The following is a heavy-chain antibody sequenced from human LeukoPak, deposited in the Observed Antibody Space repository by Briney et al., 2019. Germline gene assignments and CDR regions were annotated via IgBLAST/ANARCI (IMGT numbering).Heavy chain of an antibody. CDR3: ARVLSYYDSSGYYLGGGFDP. Sequence: PGGSLRLSCAASGFTVSSNYMSWVRQARGKGLEGVSVIYSGGSTYYADSVKGRFTISIDNSKNTLYTQMNSLRAEDTAVYDCARVLSYYDSSGYYLGGGFDPWGQGTLVTVSS. D-gene: IGHD3-22*01. V-gene: IGHV3-53*01. CDR1: GFTVSSNY. CDR2: IYSGGST. J-gene: IGHJ5*02.